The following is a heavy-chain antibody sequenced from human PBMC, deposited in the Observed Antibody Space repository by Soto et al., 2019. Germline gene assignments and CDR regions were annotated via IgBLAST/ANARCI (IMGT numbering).Heavy chain of an antibody. CDR2: IDPSDSYT. V-gene: IGHV5-10-1*01. J-gene: IGHJ1*01. Sequence: GASLNISCKKYGYHFSSYSITWVDKIAGKGLYWMGRIDPSDSYTNYSPSFQGHVTISADRSISTAYLQWSSLKASDTAMYYCARLPLAAAYSDANSWGQ. CDR3: ARLPLAAAYSDANS. CDR1: GYHFSSYS. D-gene: IGHD6-13*01.